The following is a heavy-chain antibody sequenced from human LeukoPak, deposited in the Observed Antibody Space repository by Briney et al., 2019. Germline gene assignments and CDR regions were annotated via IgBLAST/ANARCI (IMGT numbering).Heavy chain of an antibody. V-gene: IGHV3-23*01. CDR2: ASYYVGKQ. D-gene: IGHD1-1*01. Sequence: GGSLTLSCAASGFTFSDYAMSWVRQAPGKGLEWVSTASYYVGKQYHADSLRGRFTVSRDNSRNTVSLQMSSLRVGDTGIYYCAKAGIGADGAGFLCEYWGQGTLVTVSS. CDR3: AKAGIGADGAGFLCEY. J-gene: IGHJ4*02. CDR1: GFTFSDYA.